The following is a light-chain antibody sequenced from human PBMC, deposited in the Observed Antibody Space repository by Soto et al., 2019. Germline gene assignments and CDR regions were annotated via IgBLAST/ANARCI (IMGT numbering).Light chain of an antibody. V-gene: IGLV2-14*01. Sequence: QSALTQPASVSGSPGQSITISCTGTSSDVGAYIFVSWYQQFPGKAPKLMIYDITNRPSGVSNRFSGSKAVNTASLTISGLEAQDEADYYCLSFTPSKSYVFRNRTKGTVL. CDR2: DIT. CDR1: SSDVGAYIF. J-gene: IGLJ1*01. CDR3: LSFTPSKSYV.